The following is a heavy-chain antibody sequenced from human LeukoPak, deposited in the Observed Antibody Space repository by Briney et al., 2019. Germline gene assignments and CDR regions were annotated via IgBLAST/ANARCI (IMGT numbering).Heavy chain of an antibody. J-gene: IGHJ4*02. CDR1: EFTFTNYL. V-gene: IGHV3-23*01. D-gene: IGHD2-8*01. CDR3: ARALIGYYFDY. CDR2: ISGSGGST. Sequence: GGSLRLSCIASEFTFTNYLMSWVRQAPGKGLEWVSAISGSGGSTYYADSVKGRFTISRDNSKNTLYLQMNSLRAEDTAVYYCARALIGYYFDYWGQGTLVTVSS.